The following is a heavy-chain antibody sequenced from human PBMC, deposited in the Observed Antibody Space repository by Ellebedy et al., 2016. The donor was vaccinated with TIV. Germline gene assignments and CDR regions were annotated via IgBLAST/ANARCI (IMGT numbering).Heavy chain of an antibody. Sequence: MPSETLSLTCTVSGGSISSGDYYWSWIRPHPGKGLEWIGYIYNSGRTYYNPSLQSRVTMSVDKSKNQFSLKLTSLTAADTAVYYCARGAKLDSAGSFDYWGQGTLVTVSS. V-gene: IGHV4-30-4*08. D-gene: IGHD3/OR15-3a*01. CDR1: GGSISSGDYY. J-gene: IGHJ4*02. CDR2: IYNSGRT. CDR3: ARGAKLDSAGSFDY.